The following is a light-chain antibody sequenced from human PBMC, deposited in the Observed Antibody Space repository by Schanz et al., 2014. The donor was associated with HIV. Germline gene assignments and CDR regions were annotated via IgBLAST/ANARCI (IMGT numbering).Light chain of an antibody. V-gene: IGLV1-40*01. CDR2: GNT. CDR1: RSNIGAGYD. J-gene: IGLJ3*02. CDR3: QSFDSSLRGSV. Sequence: QSVLAQPPSVSGALGQRVTVSCTGSRSNIGAGYDVHWYQKLPGTAPKLLIYGNTNRPSGVPDRFSGSKSGTSASLAITGLQAEDEADYYCQSFDSSLRGSVFGGGTKLTVL.